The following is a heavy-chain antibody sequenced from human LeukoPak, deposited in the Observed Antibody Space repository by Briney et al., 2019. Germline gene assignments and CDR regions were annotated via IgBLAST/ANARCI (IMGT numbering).Heavy chain of an antibody. CDR3: ARDKRHSYGRYFAH. CDR1: GYSISTDYY. V-gene: IGHV4-38-2*02. CDR2: IYHSGSA. J-gene: IGHJ4*02. Sequence: SETLSLTCAVSGYSISTDYYWGWIRQPPGKGLEWIGSIYHSGSAYYNPSLESRVTISIDTSKNQVVLNLSSVTAADTAVYYCARDKRHSYGRYFAHWGQGMLVTVSS. D-gene: IGHD5-18*01.